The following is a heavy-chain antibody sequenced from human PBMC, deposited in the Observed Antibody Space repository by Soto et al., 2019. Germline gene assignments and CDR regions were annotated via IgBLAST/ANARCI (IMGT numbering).Heavy chain of an antibody. CDR3: AHVYGTYDNFDY. D-gene: IGHD3-10*01. CDR1: GFSLSTRGVG. Sequence: QITLKESGPTLVKPTQTLTLTCTFSGFSLSTRGVGVGWIRQPPGKALEWLELIYWGDDKRYRPSLRSRLTITKDTSKNHVVLTMTNMDPVDTATYSCAHVYGTYDNFDYWGQGTLVTVSS. CDR2: IYWGDDK. J-gene: IGHJ4*02. V-gene: IGHV2-5*02.